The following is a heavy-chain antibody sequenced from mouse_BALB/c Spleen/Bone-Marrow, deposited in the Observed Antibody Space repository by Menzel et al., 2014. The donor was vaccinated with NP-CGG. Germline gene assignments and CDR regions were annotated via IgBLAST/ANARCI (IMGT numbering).Heavy chain of an antibody. J-gene: IGHJ4*01. Sequence: VHLVESGAELAKPGASVKMSCKASGYTFTSYWMHWVKQRPGQGLEWIGYINPSNGYTEYNKKFKDKATLTADKSSSTAYMQLSSLTSEDSAVYYCAIMTHYAMDYWGQGTSVTVSS. CDR2: INPSNGYT. V-gene: IGHV1-7*01. D-gene: IGHD2-13*01. CDR3: AIMTHYAMDY. CDR1: GYTFTSYW.